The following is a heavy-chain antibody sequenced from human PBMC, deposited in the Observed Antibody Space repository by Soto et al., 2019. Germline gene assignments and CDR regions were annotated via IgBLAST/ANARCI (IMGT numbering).Heavy chain of an antibody. V-gene: IGHV4-31*03. CDR2: IYYSGST. Sequence: SETLSLTCTVSGGSISSGGYYWSWIRQHPGKGLEWIGYIYYSGSTYYNPSLKSRVTISVDTSKNQFSLKLSSVTAADRAVYYCARKNDYGGKGVWFDPWGQGTLVTVSS. D-gene: IGHD4-17*01. J-gene: IGHJ5*02. CDR3: ARKNDYGGKGVWFDP. CDR1: GGSISSGGYY.